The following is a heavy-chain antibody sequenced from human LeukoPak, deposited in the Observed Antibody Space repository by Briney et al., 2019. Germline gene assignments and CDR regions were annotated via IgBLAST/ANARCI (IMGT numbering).Heavy chain of an antibody. J-gene: IGHJ4*02. CDR3: ARDPEGAAGTDQFDY. D-gene: IGHD6-13*01. Sequence: ASVKVSCKASGYTFTSYYMHWVRQAPGQGLEWMGIINPSGGSTSYAQKFQGRVAMTRDTSTSTVYMELSSLRSEDTAVYYCARDPEGAAGTDQFDYWGQGTLVTVSS. CDR1: GYTFTSYY. CDR2: INPSGGST. V-gene: IGHV1-46*01.